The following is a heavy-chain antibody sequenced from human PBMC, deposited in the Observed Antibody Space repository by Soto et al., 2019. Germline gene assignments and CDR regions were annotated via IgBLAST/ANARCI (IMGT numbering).Heavy chain of an antibody. CDR2: IVPIFGTA. D-gene: IGHD3-22*01. Sequence: QVQLVQSGAEVKKPGSSVKVSCKSSGDTFSSYAISWVRQAPGQGLEWMGGIVPIFGTARYAQKFQDRVTMTADEATNTAYRELSSRRSQDTAVEYGARDRKNREGYNDRRFDWGQGTLVAVSS. V-gene: IGHV1-69*01. J-gene: IGHJ4*02. CDR1: GDTFSSYA. CDR3: ARDRKNREGYNDRRFD.